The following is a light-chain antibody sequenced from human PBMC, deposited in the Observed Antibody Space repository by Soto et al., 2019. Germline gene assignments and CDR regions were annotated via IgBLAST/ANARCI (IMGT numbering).Light chain of an antibody. CDR2: DVT. CDR1: SSDVGGYNY. Sequence: QSALTQPASVSGSPGQSITISCTGTSSDVGGYNYVSWYQQHPGKAPKLMIYDVTNRPSGVSNRFSGSKSENTASLTISGLQTEDEADYYCNSYASTIPLLFGGGTKLTVL. J-gene: IGLJ2*01. V-gene: IGLV2-14*01. CDR3: NSYASTIPLL.